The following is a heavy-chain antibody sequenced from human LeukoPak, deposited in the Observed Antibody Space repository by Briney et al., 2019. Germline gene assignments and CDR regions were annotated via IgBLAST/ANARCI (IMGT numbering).Heavy chain of an antibody. Sequence: GGSLRLSCTASGFTFSSYAMYWVRQAPGKGLEWVSGIFGSGGSTHYADSVKGRFTISRDNSKNTVYLQMNSLRAEDTAVYYCAKTTTGYSSGRFPGWPVDYWGQGTLVTVSS. CDR3: AKTTTGYSSGRFPGWPVDY. V-gene: IGHV3-23*01. CDR2: IFGSGGST. CDR1: GFTFSSYA. J-gene: IGHJ4*02. D-gene: IGHD6-19*01.